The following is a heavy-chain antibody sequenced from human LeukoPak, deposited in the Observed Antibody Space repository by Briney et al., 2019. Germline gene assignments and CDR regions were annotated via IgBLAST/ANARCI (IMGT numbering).Heavy chain of an antibody. J-gene: IGHJ4*02. CDR3: ARVRSGTSCYYY. D-gene: IGHD2-2*01. CDR1: GFTFSSYS. Sequence: GGSLRLSCAASGFTFSSYSMNWVRQAPGKGLEWVSSISSSSSYIYYADSVKGRFTISRDNAKNSLYLQMNSLRAEDTAVYYCARVRSGTSCYYYWGQGTLVTVSS. CDR2: ISSSSSYI. V-gene: IGHV3-21*01.